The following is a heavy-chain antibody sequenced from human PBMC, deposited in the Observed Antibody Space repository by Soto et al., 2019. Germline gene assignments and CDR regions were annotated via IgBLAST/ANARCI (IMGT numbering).Heavy chain of an antibody. V-gene: IGHV3-23*01. CDR3: AKGRSTVGARTYYYCGMDV. CDR1: GFTFSSYA. J-gene: IGHJ6*02. CDR2: LSGSGGHT. D-gene: IGHD1-26*01. Sequence: EVQLLESGGGLVQPGGSLSLSCAASGFTFSSYAMTWVRQAPGKGREWVSALSGSGGHTYYADSVKGRITISRDNSKNTLYLQMNSLRADDTAVYYCAKGRSTVGARTYYYCGMDVWGQGTTVTVSS.